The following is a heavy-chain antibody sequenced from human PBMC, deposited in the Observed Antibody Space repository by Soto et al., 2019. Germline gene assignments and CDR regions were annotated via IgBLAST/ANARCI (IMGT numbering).Heavy chain of an antibody. D-gene: IGHD3-10*01. CDR2: IWYDGSNK. J-gene: IGHJ4*02. V-gene: IGHV3-33*01. CDR3: ARDGLLWFGELLTPPFDY. CDR1: GFTFSSYG. Sequence: GGSLRLSCAASGFTFSSYGMHWVRQAPGKGLEWVAVIWYDGSNKYYADSVKGRFTISRDNSKNTLYLQMNSLRAEDTAVYYCARDGLLWFGELLTPPFDYWGQGTLVTVSS.